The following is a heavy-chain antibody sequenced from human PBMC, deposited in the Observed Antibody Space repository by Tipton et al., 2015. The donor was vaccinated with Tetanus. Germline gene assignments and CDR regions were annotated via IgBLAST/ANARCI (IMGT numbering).Heavy chain of an antibody. CDR3: ARDRGDYIYYGMDV. Sequence: QVQLVQSGAEVKKPGASVKVSCKAFGYTFTGYYIYWVRQAPGQGLEWMGWIDPNSGGTVYAQKFQGRVTMTRDTSISTAYMELSSLRSDDTAVYYCARDRGDYIYYGMDVWGPGTTVTVS. J-gene: IGHJ6*02. V-gene: IGHV1-2*02. D-gene: IGHD3-22*01. CDR2: IDPNSGGT. CDR1: GYTFTGYY.